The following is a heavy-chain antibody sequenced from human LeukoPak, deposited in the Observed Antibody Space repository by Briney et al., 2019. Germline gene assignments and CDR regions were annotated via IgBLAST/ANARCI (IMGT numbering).Heavy chain of an antibody. D-gene: IGHD6-13*01. Sequence: AGGSLRLSCAASGFTFSDFWMHWVRQAPGKGLVWVSRINSGGTVTNYADSVKGRFTISRDNSKNTLYLQMNSLRAEDTAVYYCAKGVRGIAAADDAFDIWGQGTMVTVSS. J-gene: IGHJ3*02. CDR2: INSGGTVT. CDR1: GFTFSDFW. CDR3: AKGVRGIAAADDAFDI. V-gene: IGHV3-74*01.